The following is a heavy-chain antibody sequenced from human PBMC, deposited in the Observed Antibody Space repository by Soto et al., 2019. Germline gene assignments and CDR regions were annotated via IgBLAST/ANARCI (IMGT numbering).Heavy chain of an antibody. D-gene: IGHD2-2*01. CDR1: GYTFTGYY. CDR3: ARGVKGGAPAMIYYYYMDV. CDR2: INPNSGGT. V-gene: IGHV1-2*04. J-gene: IGHJ6*03. Sequence: GASVKVSCKASGYTFTGYYMHWVRQAPGQGLEWMGWINPNSGGTNYAQKFQGWVTMTKDTSISTAYMELSRLRSDDTAVYYCARGVKGGAPAMIYYYYMDVWGKGTTVTVSS.